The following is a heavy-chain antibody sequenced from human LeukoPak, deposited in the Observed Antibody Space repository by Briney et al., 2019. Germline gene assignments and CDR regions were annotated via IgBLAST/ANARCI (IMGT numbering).Heavy chain of an antibody. CDR2: IYYTGST. J-gene: IGHJ5*02. Sequence: SEALSLTCTVSGGSISTYYWSWIRQPPGKGLEWIGYIYYTGSTNYNPSLKSRVTISVDTSKNQFSLKLSSVTAADTAVYYCARVEDSGYDYRGRFDPWGQGTLVTVSS. V-gene: IGHV4-59*12. CDR3: ARVEDSGYDYRGRFDP. D-gene: IGHD5-12*01. CDR1: GGSISTYY.